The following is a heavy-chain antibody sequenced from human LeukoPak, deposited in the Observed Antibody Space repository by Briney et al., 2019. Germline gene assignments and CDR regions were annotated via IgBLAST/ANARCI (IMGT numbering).Heavy chain of an antibody. J-gene: IGHJ4*02. CDR3: ASGAYYFDF. CDR1: GYTFSSYG. CDR2: ISAYNGNT. V-gene: IGHV1-18*01. D-gene: IGHD3-10*01. Sequence: ASVKVSCKASGYTFSSYGITWVRQAPGQGLEWMGWISAYNGNTHYAQEVQGRVTMTTDTSTSTAYMELRSLRSDDTAVYYCASGAYYFDFWGQGTLVTVTS.